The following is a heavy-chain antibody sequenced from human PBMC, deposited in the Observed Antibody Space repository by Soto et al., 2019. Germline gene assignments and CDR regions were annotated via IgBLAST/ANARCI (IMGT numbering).Heavy chain of an antibody. D-gene: IGHD5-12*01. Sequence: ESLKISCKGSGYSFTSYWIGWVRQMPGKGLEWMGIIYPGDSDTRYSPSFQGQVTISADKSISTAYLQWSSLKASDTAMYYCARQRDGYSYYYYGMDVWGQGTTVTVSS. J-gene: IGHJ6*02. CDR3: ARQRDGYSYYYYGMDV. V-gene: IGHV5-51*01. CDR1: GYSFTSYW. CDR2: IYPGDSDT.